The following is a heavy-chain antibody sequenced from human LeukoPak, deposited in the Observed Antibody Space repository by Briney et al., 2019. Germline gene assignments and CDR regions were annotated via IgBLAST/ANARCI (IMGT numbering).Heavy chain of an antibody. CDR2: ISAYNGNT. CDR3: ARDYIVVVPAALDY. V-gene: IGHV1-18*04. J-gene: IGHJ4*02. D-gene: IGHD2-2*01. CDR1: GYTFTSYG. Sequence: GASVKVSCKASGYTFTSYGISWVRQAPGQGLEWMGWISAYNGNTNYAQKLQGRVTMTTDTSTSTAYMELRSLRSDDTAVYYCARDYIVVVPAALDYWGQGTLVTASS.